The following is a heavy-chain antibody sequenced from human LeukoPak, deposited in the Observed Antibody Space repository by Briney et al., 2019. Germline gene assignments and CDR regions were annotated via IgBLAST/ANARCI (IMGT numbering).Heavy chain of an antibody. D-gene: IGHD1-26*01. CDR2: INPSGSKT. V-gene: IGHV1-46*01. Sequence: ASVKASCKASGYTFTTYYMHWVRQAPGQGLEWMGIINPSGSKTYYAQKFQGRVTMTRDMSTSTVYMELSSLRSEDTAVYYCARDRSDAGEPDNWFDPWGQGTLVTVSS. CDR1: GYTFTTYY. CDR3: ARDRSDAGEPDNWFDP. J-gene: IGHJ5*02.